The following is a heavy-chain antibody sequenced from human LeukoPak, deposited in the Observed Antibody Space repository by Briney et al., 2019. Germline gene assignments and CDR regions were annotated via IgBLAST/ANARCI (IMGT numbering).Heavy chain of an antibody. CDR3: AKDRGYYYDSSGYYPANHYYYYYGMDV. CDR2: ISYDGSNK. V-gene: IGHV3-30*18. J-gene: IGHJ6*02. Sequence: GRSLRLSCAASGFTFSSYGMHWVRQAPGKGLEWVAVISYDGSNKYYADSVKGRFTISRDNSKNTLYLQMNSLRAEDTAVYYCAKDRGYYYDSSGYYPANHYYYYYGMDVWGQGTTVTVSS. CDR1: GFTFSSYG. D-gene: IGHD3-22*01.